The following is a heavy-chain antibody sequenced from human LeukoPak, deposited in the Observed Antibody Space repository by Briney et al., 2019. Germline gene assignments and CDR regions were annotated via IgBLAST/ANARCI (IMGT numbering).Heavy chain of an antibody. Sequence: SETLSLTCAVSGGSISSSNWWSWVRQPPGKGLEWIGEIYHSGSTNYNPSLKSRVTISVDKSKNQFSLKLSSVTAADTAVYYCARGPVLRYFDWSSPHFDYWGQGTLVTVSS. J-gene: IGHJ4*02. CDR2: IYHSGST. D-gene: IGHD3-9*01. CDR1: GGSISSSNW. CDR3: ARGPVLRYFDWSSPHFDY. V-gene: IGHV4-4*02.